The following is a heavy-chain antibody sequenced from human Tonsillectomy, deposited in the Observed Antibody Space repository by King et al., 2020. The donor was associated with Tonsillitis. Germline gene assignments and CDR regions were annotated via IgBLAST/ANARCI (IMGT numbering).Heavy chain of an antibody. CDR2: ISYDGSNK. CDR3: ARDEGGGYGYGDYYFGY. CDR1: RFTFSSYG. J-gene: IGHJ4*02. V-gene: IGHV3-30-3*01. D-gene: IGHD4-17*01. Sequence: VQLVESGGGVVQSGRSLRLSCAASRFTFSSYGMHWVRQAPGKGLEWVAVISYDGSNKYYGDSVKGRFTISRDNSKNTVYLQMNSLRTEDTAVYYCARDEGGGYGYGDYYFGYWGQGTLVTVSS.